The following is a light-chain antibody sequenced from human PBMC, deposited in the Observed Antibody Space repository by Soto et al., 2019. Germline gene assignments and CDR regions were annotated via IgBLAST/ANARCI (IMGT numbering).Light chain of an antibody. J-gene: IGKJ1*01. CDR1: QGIRTY. CDR2: RVF. Sequence: DIQLTQSPPSLSASVGDRVTITYRASQGIRTYLNCYRHKPGEVPNLVIYRVFNLPSGLPSRFSGSGSGTDFILTISSTQREVEAIGCAKRSNNASHGAAHTFGQGTKVDIK. CDR3: KRSNNASHGAAHT. V-gene: IGKV1-27*01.